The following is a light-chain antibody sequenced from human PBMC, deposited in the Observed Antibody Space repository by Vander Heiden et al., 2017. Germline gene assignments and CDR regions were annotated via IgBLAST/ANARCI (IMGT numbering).Light chain of an antibody. CDR3: LQYDNIPHT. CDR1: QSVLHSSNNKNF. V-gene: IGKV4-1*01. Sequence: DIVMTQSPDSLTQSLGERATINCKSSQSVLHSSNNKNFLAWYQQKPGQPLKLLVYWASTRESGVPDRFSGSGSETDFTLTISSLQAEDVAVYYCLQYDNIPHTFGQGTKLEI. J-gene: IGKJ2*01. CDR2: WAS.